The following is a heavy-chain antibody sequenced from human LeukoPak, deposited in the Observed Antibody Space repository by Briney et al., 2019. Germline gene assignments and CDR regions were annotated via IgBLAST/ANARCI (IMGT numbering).Heavy chain of an antibody. Sequence: SQTLSLTCAISGDSVSSNSAAWNWIRQSPSRGLQWLGRTYYRSKWYNDYAVSVKSRITINTDTSKNQFSLQLNSVTPEDTAVYYCARGPPYCSSTRCRDWGQGTLVTVSS. CDR3: ARGPPYCSSTRCRD. CDR1: GDSVSSNSAA. D-gene: IGHD2-2*01. J-gene: IGHJ4*02. CDR2: TYYRSKWYN. V-gene: IGHV6-1*01.